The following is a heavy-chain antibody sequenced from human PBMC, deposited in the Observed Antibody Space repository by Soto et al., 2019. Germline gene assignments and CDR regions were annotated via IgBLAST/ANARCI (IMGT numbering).Heavy chain of an antibody. J-gene: IGHJ5*02. CDR3: ARTSYDSSGTAADP. V-gene: IGHV4-59*12. D-gene: IGHD3-22*01. CDR2: IYHSGST. CDR1: GGSISNYY. Sequence: SETLSLTCTVSGGSISNYYWSWIRQPPGKGLEWIGNIYHSGSTNYNPSLQSRVTISVDTSKNQFSLKLSSVTAADTAVYYCARTSYDSSGTAADPWGQGTLVIVSS.